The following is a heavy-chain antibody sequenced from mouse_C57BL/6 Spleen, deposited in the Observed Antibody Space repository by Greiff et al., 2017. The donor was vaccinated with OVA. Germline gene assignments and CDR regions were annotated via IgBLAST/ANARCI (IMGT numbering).Heavy chain of an antibody. J-gene: IGHJ3*01. V-gene: IGHV5-9-1*02. CDR1: GFTFSSYA. CDR3: TRGVTTGTPFAY. D-gene: IGHD2-5*01. CDR2: ISSGGDYI. Sequence: EVKVVESGEGLVKPGGSLKLSCAASGFTFSSYAMSWVRQTPEKRLEWVAYISSGGDYIYYADTVKGRFTISRDNARNTLYLQMSSLKSEDTAMYYCTRGVTTGTPFAYWGQGTLVTVSA.